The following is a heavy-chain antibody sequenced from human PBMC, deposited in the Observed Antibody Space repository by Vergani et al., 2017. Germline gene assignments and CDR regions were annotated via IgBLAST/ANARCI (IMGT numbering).Heavy chain of an antibody. CDR1: GGSMSGYY. CDR2: MYHSGST. V-gene: IGHV4-59*08. J-gene: IGHJ6*03. Sequence: QVRLQESGPGLVKPSETLSLTCSVSGGSMSGYYWSWIRQPPGKELEWIGYMYHSGSTNYNPSLETRVTISGDTSKNQFSLKLSSVTAADTAVYYCARALSYCSGGSCYPYYYYYMDVWGKGTTVTVSS. CDR3: ARALSYCSGGSCYPYYYYYMDV. D-gene: IGHD2-15*01.